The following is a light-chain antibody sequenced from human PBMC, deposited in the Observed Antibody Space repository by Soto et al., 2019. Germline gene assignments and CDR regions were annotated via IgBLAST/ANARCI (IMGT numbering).Light chain of an antibody. Sequence: DIHMTQSPSTVSASVGDRVTFTCRASQSVGPWLAWYQQKPVRAPNLLIYDASTLASAVPSRFSGSGSGTEFTLTISSLQSDDFATYYCQHYNSYSEAFGQGTKVDIK. CDR1: QSVGPW. V-gene: IGKV1-5*01. CDR3: QHYNSYSEA. CDR2: DAS. J-gene: IGKJ1*01.